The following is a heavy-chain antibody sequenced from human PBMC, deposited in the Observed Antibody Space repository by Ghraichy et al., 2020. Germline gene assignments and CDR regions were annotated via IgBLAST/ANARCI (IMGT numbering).Heavy chain of an antibody. V-gene: IGHV4-34*01. CDR1: GGSFSGYY. D-gene: IGHD6-19*01. CDR3: ARVTSSGWYQGWFDP. J-gene: IGHJ5*02. Sequence: SQTLSLTCAVYGGSFSGYYWSWIRQPPGKGLEWIGEINHSGSTNYNPSLKSRVTISVDTSKNQFSLKLSSVTAADTAVYYCARVTSSGWYQGWFDPWGQGTLVTVSS. CDR2: INHSGST.